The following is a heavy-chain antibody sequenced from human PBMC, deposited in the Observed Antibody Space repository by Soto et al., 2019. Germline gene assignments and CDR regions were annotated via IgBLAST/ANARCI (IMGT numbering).Heavy chain of an antibody. CDR2: ISSNSAYI. V-gene: IGHV3-21*01. J-gene: IGHJ5*02. D-gene: IGHD6-13*01. CDR3: TRDASRDSSARGWFDP. Sequence: SLRLSCAASGFTFRSFTMNWVRQAPGKGLEWVSTISSNSAYIYYTDALRGRFTISRDNAKNSLHPQMNSLRAEDTAVYYCTRDASRDSSARGWFDPWGPGTLVTVSS. CDR1: GFTFRSFT.